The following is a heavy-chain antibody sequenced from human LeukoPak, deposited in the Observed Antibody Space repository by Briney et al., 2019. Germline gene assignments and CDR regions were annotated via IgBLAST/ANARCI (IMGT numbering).Heavy chain of an antibody. V-gene: IGHV4-61*02. J-gene: IGHJ1*01. D-gene: IGHD2-2*01. CDR1: GGSISTANYY. CDR2: IYSTGTS. CDR3: ARDRSSWTEYIQY. Sequence: SEALSLTCTVSGGSISTANYYWGWVRQPAGKGLEWIGRIYSTGTSNYHPTLKSRVTMSVDTSKNQFFLKLTSVTAADTAVYYCARDRSSWTEYIQYWGQGTVVTVSS.